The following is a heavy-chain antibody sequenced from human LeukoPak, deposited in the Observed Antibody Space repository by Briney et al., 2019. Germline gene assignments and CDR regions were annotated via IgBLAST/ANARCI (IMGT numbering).Heavy chain of an antibody. J-gene: IGHJ4*02. V-gene: IGHV3-23*01. CDR3: AKEIYYGGATHYFYD. Sequence: GGSLRLSCAASGFTFTTYVMSWVRQAPGKGLEWVSAMSGSGRNTYYADSVKGRFTISRDNSKNTLYLQVSSLRAEDTAVYYCAKEIYYGGATHYFYDWGQGTLVIVSS. CDR1: GFTFTTYV. CDR2: MSGSGRNT. D-gene: IGHD4-23*01.